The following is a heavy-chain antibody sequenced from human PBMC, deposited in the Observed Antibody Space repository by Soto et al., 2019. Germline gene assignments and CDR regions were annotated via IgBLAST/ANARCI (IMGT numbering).Heavy chain of an antibody. CDR2: ISAYNGNT. CDR1: GYTFNKYG. Sequence: QVQLVQSGGEVKKPGASVKVSCKASGYTFNKYGITWVRQAHGQGLEWMGWISAYNGNTHYAQKVQGRVTMTTDTSTSTAYMELRSLRSDDTAVYYWARDGDISPLWFDYWGQGTLVTVSS. V-gene: IGHV1-18*01. J-gene: IGHJ4*02. D-gene: IGHD3-9*01. CDR3: ARDGDISPLWFDY.